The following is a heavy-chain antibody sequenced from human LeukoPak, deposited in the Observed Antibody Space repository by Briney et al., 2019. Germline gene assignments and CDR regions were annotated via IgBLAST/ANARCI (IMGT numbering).Heavy chain of an antibody. CDR1: RFTFSNYM. Sequence: GGSLRLSCAASRFTFSNYMMHWVRQAPGKGLVWVSRIKSDGITITYTDSVKGRFTISRDNAKNTLYLQMNSLRAEDTAVYYCAKDFAGDRDYWGQGTLVTVSS. J-gene: IGHJ4*02. D-gene: IGHD4-17*01. CDR2: IKSDGITI. V-gene: IGHV3-74*01. CDR3: AKDFAGDRDY.